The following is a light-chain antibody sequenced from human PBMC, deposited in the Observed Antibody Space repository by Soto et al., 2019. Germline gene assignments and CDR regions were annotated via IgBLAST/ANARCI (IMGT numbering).Light chain of an antibody. Sequence: QSALTQPASVSGSPGQSITISCTGTSSDVGGYNFVSWYQQHPGTAPKLMIYDVSNRPSGASNRFSGSKSGNTASLTISGLQPEDEADDYCSSYTSSSTVVFGGGTKLTVL. CDR2: DVS. CDR1: SSDVGGYNF. J-gene: IGLJ2*01. CDR3: SSYTSSSTVV. V-gene: IGLV2-14*01.